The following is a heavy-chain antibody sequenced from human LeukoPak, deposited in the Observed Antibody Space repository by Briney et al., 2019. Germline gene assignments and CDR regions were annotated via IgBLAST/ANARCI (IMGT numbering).Heavy chain of an antibody. D-gene: IGHD3-16*02. Sequence: KPSETLSLTCTVSGDSIGSGGNFWTWLRQHPEKGLEYIGYIYYTGTASYNPSLQSRVVMSVNTSTKQFSLRLSSVTAADTAVYYCARESLGQFWFDPWGQGTLVTVSS. CDR3: ARESLGQFWFDP. V-gene: IGHV4-31*03. CDR2: IYYTGTA. CDR1: GDSIGSGGNF. J-gene: IGHJ5*02.